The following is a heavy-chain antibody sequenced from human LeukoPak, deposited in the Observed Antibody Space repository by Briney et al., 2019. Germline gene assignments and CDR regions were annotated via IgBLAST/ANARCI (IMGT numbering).Heavy chain of an antibody. CDR2: IYDSGST. J-gene: IGHJ4*02. CDR1: GGSINSYY. Sequence: SETLSLTCTVSGGSINSYYWSWIRQPPGKGLERIGYIYDSGSTNYNPSLKSRVTISVDTSKNQFSLKLSSVTAADTAVYYCARSLRYFDWLRWGQGTLVTVSS. V-gene: IGHV4-59*01. D-gene: IGHD3-9*01. CDR3: ARSLRYFDWLR.